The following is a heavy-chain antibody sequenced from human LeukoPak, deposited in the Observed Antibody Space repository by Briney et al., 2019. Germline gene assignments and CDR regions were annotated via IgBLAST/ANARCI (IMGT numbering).Heavy chain of an antibody. D-gene: IGHD6-19*01. CDR3: ARIRQWLAGWFDP. Sequence: SETLSLTCTVSGGSISSSSYYWGWIRQPPGKGLEWIGSIYYSGSTYFNPSLQSRVTISVDTSKNQFPLKLSSVTAADTAVYYCARIRQWLAGWFDPWGQGTLVTVSS. CDR1: GGSISSSSYY. J-gene: IGHJ5*02. CDR2: IYYSGST. V-gene: IGHV4-39*06.